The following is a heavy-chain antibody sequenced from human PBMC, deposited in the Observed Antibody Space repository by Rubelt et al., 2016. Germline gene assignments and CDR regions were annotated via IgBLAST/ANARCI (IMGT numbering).Heavy chain of an antibody. V-gene: IGHV3-23*01. Sequence: VQLQQWGAGLLKPSETLSLTCAVYGGSFRDYYWSWIRQPPGKGLEWVSAISGSGGNTYYADSVKGRFTISRDNSKNTLYLQMNSLRAEDTAVYYCAKDEAGTVSDYFDYWGQGTLVTVSS. J-gene: IGHJ4*02. CDR3: AKDEAGTVSDYFDY. CDR1: GGSFRDYY. CDR2: ISGSGGNT. D-gene: IGHD6-19*01.